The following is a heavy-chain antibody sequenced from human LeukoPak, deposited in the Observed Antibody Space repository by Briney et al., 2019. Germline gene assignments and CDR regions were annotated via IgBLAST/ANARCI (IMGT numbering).Heavy chain of an antibody. CDR1: GFTFNTYW. V-gene: IGHV3-7*01. Sequence: PGGSLRLSCAASGFTFNTYWMSWVRQAPGKGLEWVANIKQDGSEKYYVDSVKGRFTISRDNAKNSLYLQMNSLRAEDTAVYYCAREENYYYYYMDVWGKGTTVTVSS. J-gene: IGHJ6*03. CDR3: AREENYYYYYMDV. CDR2: IKQDGSEK.